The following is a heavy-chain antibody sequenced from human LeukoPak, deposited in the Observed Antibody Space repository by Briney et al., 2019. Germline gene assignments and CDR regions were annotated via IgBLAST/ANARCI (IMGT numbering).Heavy chain of an antibody. CDR3: AREDGYCSGGSGSNWFDR. D-gene: IGHD2-15*01. CDR2: IIPIFGTA. CDR1: GGTFSSYA. J-gene: IGHJ5*02. V-gene: IGHV1-69*13. Sequence: SVKVSCKASGGTFSSYAISWVRQAPGQGLEWVGEIIPIFGTANYAQKFQGRVTITADESPSTPYMQLSSLRSEDTAVYYCAREDGYCSGGSGSNWFDRWGQGTLVTASS.